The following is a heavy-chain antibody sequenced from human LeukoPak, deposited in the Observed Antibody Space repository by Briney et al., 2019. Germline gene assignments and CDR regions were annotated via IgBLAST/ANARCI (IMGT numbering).Heavy chain of an antibody. CDR1: GGSFSGYY. V-gene: IGHV4-34*01. CDR3: ARTETIAAAGTVDY. CDR2: INHSGST. D-gene: IGHD6-13*01. J-gene: IGHJ4*02. Sequence: SETLSLTCAVYGGSFSGYYWSWIRQPPGKGLEWIGEINHSGSTNYNPSLKSRVTISVDTSKNQFSLKLSSVTAADTAVYYCARTETIAAAGTVDYWGQGTLVTVSS.